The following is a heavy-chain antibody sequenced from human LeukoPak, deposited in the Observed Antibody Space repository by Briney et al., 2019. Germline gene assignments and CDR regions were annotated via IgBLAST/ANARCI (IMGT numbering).Heavy chain of an antibody. CDR2: ISAYNGNT. V-gene: IGHV1-18*01. Sequence: APVKVSCKASGYTFTSYGISWVRQAPGQGLEWMGWISAYNGNTNYAQKLQGRVTMTTDTSTGTAYMELRSLRSDDTAVYYCARDLGYCSGGSCLNWFDPWGQGTLVTVSS. CDR3: ARDLGYCSGGSCLNWFDP. D-gene: IGHD2-15*01. CDR1: GYTFTSYG. J-gene: IGHJ5*02.